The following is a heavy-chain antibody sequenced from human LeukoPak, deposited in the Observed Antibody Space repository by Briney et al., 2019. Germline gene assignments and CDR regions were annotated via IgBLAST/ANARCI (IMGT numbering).Heavy chain of an antibody. Sequence: GESQKISCKGSGYSFTSYWIGWVRQIAGKVLEWMGIIYNGDSDTRYSPSFQGQVTISADKSISTASLQWSSLKASDTAMYYCARLSSGGGLYGMDVWGQGTTVTVSS. D-gene: IGHD1-14*01. CDR1: GYSFTSYW. J-gene: IGHJ6*02. CDR3: ARLSSGGGLYGMDV. V-gene: IGHV5-51*01. CDR2: IYNGDSDT.